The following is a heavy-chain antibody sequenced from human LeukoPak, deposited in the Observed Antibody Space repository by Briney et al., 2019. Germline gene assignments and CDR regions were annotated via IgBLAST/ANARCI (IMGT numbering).Heavy chain of an antibody. CDR3: ARRWNYKDAFDI. V-gene: IGHV4-61*02. CDR1: GGSISSGTHY. CDR2: IFTSGSP. Sequence: SQTLSLTCDVSGGSISSGTHYWTWVRQPVGKGLEWLGRIFTSGSPTYNSSLKSRLTISLDKSKNQFSLRLSSVTAADTAVYYCARRWNYKDAFDIWGQGTMVTVSS. J-gene: IGHJ3*02. D-gene: IGHD1-7*01.